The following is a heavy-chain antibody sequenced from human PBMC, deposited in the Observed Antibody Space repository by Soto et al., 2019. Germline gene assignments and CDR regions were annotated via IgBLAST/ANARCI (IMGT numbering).Heavy chain of an antibody. J-gene: IGHJ6*02. CDR2: TYYRSKWYN. CDR3: VRDLGGLDV. Sequence: PSQTLSLTCAISGDSVSSHSAGWNWIRQSPSRGLEWLGRTYYRSKWYNDYAVSVKSRININPDTSKNQFSLQLTSVTPEDTAVYYCVRDLGGLDVWGQGTTVTVYS. CDR1: GDSVSSHSAG. V-gene: IGHV6-1*01. D-gene: IGHD1-26*01.